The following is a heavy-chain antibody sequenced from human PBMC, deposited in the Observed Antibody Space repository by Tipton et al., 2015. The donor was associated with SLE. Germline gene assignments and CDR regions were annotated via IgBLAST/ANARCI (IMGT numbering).Heavy chain of an antibody. D-gene: IGHD3-16*01. V-gene: IGHV3-33*08. CDR3: ARNLGSYYGMDV. CDR1: GFTFSSYG. J-gene: IGHJ6*02. Sequence: SLRLSCEASGFTFSSYGMHWVRQAPGKGLEWVAVIWYDGSNKYYADSVKGRFTISRDNSKNTLYLQMNSLRAEDTAVYYCARNLGSYYGMDVWGQGTTVTVSS. CDR2: IWYDGSNK.